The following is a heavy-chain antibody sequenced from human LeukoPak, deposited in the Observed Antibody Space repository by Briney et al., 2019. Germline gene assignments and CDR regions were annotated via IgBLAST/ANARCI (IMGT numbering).Heavy chain of an antibody. D-gene: IGHD4-17*01. CDR3: AKVSASRYGDYKSWFDP. CDR1: GGTFSSYA. Sequence: GASVKVSCKASGGTFSSYAISWVRQAPGQGLEWMGGIIPIFGTANYAQKFQGRVTITADESTSTAYMELSSLRSEDTAVYYCAKVSASRYGDYKSWFDPWGQGTLVTVSS. V-gene: IGHV1-69*13. CDR2: IIPIFGTA. J-gene: IGHJ5*02.